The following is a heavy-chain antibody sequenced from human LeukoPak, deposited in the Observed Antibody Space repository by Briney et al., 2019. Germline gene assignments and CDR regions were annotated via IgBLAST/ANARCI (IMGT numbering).Heavy chain of an antibody. CDR2: ISAYNGNT. Sequence: GASVKVSCKASGYTFTSYGISWVRQAPGQGLEWMGWISAYNGNTNYAQKLQGRVTMTTDTSTSTAYMELRSLRSDDTAVYYCARHSSIAAPPGLHFDYWGQGTLVTVSS. J-gene: IGHJ4*02. CDR1: GYTFTSYG. D-gene: IGHD6-6*01. V-gene: IGHV1-18*01. CDR3: ARHSSIAAPPGLHFDY.